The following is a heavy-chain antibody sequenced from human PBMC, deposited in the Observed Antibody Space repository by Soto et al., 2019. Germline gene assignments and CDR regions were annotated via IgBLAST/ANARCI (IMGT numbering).Heavy chain of an antibody. J-gene: IGHJ5*02. D-gene: IGHD3-10*01. CDR1: GDSISSNSHY. V-gene: IGHV4-39*01. Sequence: SETLSLTCTVSGDSISSNSHYWGWIRQPPGKGLESIANIYYDGNTYYNPSLKSRVTISLDTSKNQFSLRLSSVTAADTAVYYCARGTKRKGDYYGSGFFDPWGQGTLVTVSS. CDR2: IYYDGNT. CDR3: ARGTKRKGDYYGSGFFDP.